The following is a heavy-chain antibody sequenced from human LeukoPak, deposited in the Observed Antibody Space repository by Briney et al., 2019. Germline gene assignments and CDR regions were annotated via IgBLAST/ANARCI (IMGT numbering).Heavy chain of an antibody. CDR2: INPSGGST. D-gene: IGHD6-13*01. CDR3: ARRSWQQLVAETNWFDP. CDR1: GYTFTSYY. Sequence: GASVKVSCKASGYTFTSYYMHWVRQAPGQGLEWMGIINPSGGSTSYAQKFQGRVTMTRDTPTSTVYMELSSLRSEDTAVYYCARRSWQQLVAETNWFDPWGQGTLVTVSS. J-gene: IGHJ5*02. V-gene: IGHV1-46*01.